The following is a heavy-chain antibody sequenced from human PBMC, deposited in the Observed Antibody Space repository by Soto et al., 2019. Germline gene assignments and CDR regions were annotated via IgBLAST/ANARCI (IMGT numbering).Heavy chain of an antibody. D-gene: IGHD5-12*01. V-gene: IGHV3-33*01. Sequence: PRKGLEWVADIKFDGSKKNYVDSVKGRFTISRDNSKNTLYLQMNSLRAEDTAVYYFSRDRGSGIRRWAFDIWGQGTMGSVSS. J-gene: IGHJ3*02. CDR3: SRDRGSGIRRWAFDI. CDR2: IKFDGSKK.